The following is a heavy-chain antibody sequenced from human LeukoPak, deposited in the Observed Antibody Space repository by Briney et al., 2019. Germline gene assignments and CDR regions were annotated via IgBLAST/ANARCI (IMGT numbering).Heavy chain of an antibody. V-gene: IGHV4-59*01. CDR3: AREGRQDYVYFDY. J-gene: IGHJ4*02. Sequence: PSETLSLTCTVSGGSISDYYWSWIRQPPGKGLGWIGYINYSGNTNYNPSLKSRVTISVDTSKNQFSLRLTSVTAADTAVFYCAREGRQDYVYFDYRGQGSLVTVSS. CDR1: GGSISDYY. D-gene: IGHD4-17*01. CDR2: INYSGNT.